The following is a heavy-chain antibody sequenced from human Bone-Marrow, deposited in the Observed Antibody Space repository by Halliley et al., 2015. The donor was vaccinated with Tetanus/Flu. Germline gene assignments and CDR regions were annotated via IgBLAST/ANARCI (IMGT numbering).Heavy chain of an antibody. J-gene: IGHJ4*02. D-gene: IGHD6-19*01. CDR3: VKRNASGWYEY. V-gene: IGHV3-64D*06. CDR2: LSGNGANT. CDR1: GFIFGNYD. Sequence: SLRLSCPASGFIFGNYDMHWVRQAPGKGLEYVSGLSGNGANTDYADAVKGRFTISRDNSKNTLYLQMSSLLTEDTAIYFCVKRNASGWYEYWGQGTLVTVSS.